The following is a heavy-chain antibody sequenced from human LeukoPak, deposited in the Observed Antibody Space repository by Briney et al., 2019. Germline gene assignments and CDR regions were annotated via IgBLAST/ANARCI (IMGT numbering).Heavy chain of an antibody. V-gene: IGHV3-53*01. J-gene: IGHJ4*02. CDR1: DFTVSSKY. CDR3: AKSPVVRGYFDC. D-gene: IGHD4-23*01. CDR2: IDSGGST. Sequence: GGSLRLSCAASDFTVSSKYMSWVRQAPGKGLEWVSVIDSGGSTYYADSVKGRFTISRDKSRNTLYLQMNSLRAEDTAVYYCAKSPVVRGYFDCWGQGTLVTVSS.